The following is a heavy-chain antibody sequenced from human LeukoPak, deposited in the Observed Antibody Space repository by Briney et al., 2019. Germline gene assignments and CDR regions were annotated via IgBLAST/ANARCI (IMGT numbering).Heavy chain of an antibody. CDR1: GGSISSSSYY. Sequence: PSETLSLTCTVSGGSISSSSYYWGWLRQPPGKGLEWIGSSYYSGSTYYHPSLTSRVTMSVDMSKNQFSLKLSSVTAADTAVYYCARDLEYSGRYHDYWGQGTLVTVSS. CDR2: SYYSGST. V-gene: IGHV4-39*07. J-gene: IGHJ4*02. D-gene: IGHD1-26*01. CDR3: ARDLEYSGRYHDY.